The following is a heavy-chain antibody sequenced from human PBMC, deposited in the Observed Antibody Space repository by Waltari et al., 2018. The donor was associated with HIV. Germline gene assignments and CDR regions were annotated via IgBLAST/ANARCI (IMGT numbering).Heavy chain of an antibody. V-gene: IGHV1-2*06. Sequence: QVQMVNSGPVGKKPGPSVRVSCRAPGYPLTAYFMQWVRQAPGQGLERMGRINPNSGGTNYAQKFQGRVTMTRDTSISTAYMELSRLRSDDTAVYYCARPGKGNAFDIWGQGTMVTVSS. CDR2: INPNSGGT. CDR3: ARPGKGNAFDI. CDR1: GYPLTAYF. J-gene: IGHJ3*02. D-gene: IGHD1-26*01.